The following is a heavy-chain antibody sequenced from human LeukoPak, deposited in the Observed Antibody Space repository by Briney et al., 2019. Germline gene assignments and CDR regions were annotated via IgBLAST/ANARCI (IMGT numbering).Heavy chain of an antibody. CDR1: GFTFSSYA. D-gene: IGHD5-18*01. Sequence: GRSLRLSCAASGFTFSSYAMHWVRQAPGKGLEWVAVISYDGSNKYYADSVKGRFTISRDNSKNTLYLQMNSLRAEDTAVYYCASPMDTAMVEPFDYWGQGTLVTVSS. V-gene: IGHV3-30*04. CDR2: ISYDGSNK. CDR3: ASPMDTAMVEPFDY. J-gene: IGHJ4*02.